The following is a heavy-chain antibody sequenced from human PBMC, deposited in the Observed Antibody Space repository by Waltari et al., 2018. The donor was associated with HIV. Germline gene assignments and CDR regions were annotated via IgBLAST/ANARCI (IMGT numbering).Heavy chain of an antibody. V-gene: IGHV3-49*03. CDR3: TRGTFTVTYYFDY. Sequence: EVQLGESGGGLVQPGRSLRLSCATSGFSFGDYALSWFRQAPGKGLEWVGCIRSKTYGGTTQYAASVKCRFTISRDDSKSIAYLQMNSLKTEDTALYYCTRGTFTVTYYFDYWGRGTLVTVSS. CDR1: GFSFGDYA. D-gene: IGHD4-17*01. J-gene: IGHJ4*02. CDR2: IRSKTYGGTT.